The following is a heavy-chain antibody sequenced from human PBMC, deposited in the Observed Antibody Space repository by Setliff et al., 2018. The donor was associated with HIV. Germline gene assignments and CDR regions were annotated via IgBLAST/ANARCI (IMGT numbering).Heavy chain of an antibody. V-gene: IGHV4-39*07. CDR2: IFYTGSTY. Sequence: SETLSLTCTVSGGSISRSHLYWGWIRQPPGKGLEWIGSIFYTGSTYYYNPSLKSRVTISVDASNNQFSLKLSSVTAADTAVYYCARDVRRNHCSSTSCYARDNWFDPWGQGIQVTVS. J-gene: IGHJ5*02. CDR1: GGSISRSHLY. CDR3: ARDVRRNHCSSTSCYARDNWFDP. D-gene: IGHD2-2*01.